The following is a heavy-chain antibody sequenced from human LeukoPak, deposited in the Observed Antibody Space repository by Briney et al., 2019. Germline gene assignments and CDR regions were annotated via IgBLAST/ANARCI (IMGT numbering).Heavy chain of an antibody. Sequence: GGSLRLSCAASGFTFNSYSMHWVRQAPGKGLEWVSVISYDGTNKYYADSVKGRFTISRDNSKNTLYLQMNSLKTEDTALYYCARQMATILDGILDYWGQGTLVTVSS. CDR2: ISYDGTNK. CDR1: GFTFNSYS. V-gene: IGHV3-30*04. D-gene: IGHD5-24*01. CDR3: ARQMATILDGILDY. J-gene: IGHJ4*02.